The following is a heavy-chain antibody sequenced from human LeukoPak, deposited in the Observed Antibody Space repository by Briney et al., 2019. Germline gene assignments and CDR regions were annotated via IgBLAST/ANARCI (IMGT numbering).Heavy chain of an antibody. J-gene: IGHJ4*02. D-gene: IGHD1-7*01. CDR1: GFTFSSYS. CDR3: ARGRKLTIDY. CDR2: ISSSSSTI. Sequence: GGSVRLSCAASGFTFSSYSMNWVRQAPGKGLEWVSYISSSSSTIYYADSVKGRFTISRDNAKNSLYLQMNSLRAEDTAVYYCARGRKLTIDYWGQGTLVTVSS. V-gene: IGHV3-48*01.